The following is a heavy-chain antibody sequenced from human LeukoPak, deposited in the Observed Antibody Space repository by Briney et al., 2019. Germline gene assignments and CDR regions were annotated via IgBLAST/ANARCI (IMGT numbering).Heavy chain of an antibody. V-gene: IGHV5-51*01. CDR3: ARRSNSQGYRYLDL. Sequence: GESLKISCKGSGYSFPIYWIAWVRQMPGKGLEWMGIIFPGDSDTRYSPSFQDQVTISADKSNRTAYLQWSSLKASDSAMYYCARRSNSQGYRYLDLWGRGTLVTVSS. J-gene: IGHJ2*01. CDR1: GYSFPIYW. D-gene: IGHD2/OR15-2a*01. CDR2: IFPGDSDT.